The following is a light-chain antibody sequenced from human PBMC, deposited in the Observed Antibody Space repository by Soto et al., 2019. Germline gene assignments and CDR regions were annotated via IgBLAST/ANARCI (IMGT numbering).Light chain of an antibody. CDR2: YDN. V-gene: IGLV1-44*01. J-gene: IGLJ1*01. CDR1: NSNIGSNT. CDR3: AAWDDSVNGRV. Sequence: QSVLTQPPPASGTPGQRVTISCSGSNSNIGSNTVNWYQQLPGTAPKLLIYYDNLRPSGVPDRISGSKSGTSASLAISGLQSDDEADYYCAAWDDSVNGRVFGTETKVTVL.